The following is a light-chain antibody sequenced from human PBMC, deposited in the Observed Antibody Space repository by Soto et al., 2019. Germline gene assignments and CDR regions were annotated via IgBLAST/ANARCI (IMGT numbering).Light chain of an antibody. J-gene: IGLJ3*02. Sequence: QSVLIQPPSASGTPGQRVTISCSGSSSNIGSNTVNWYQHLPGTAPKLLIYSNDQRPSGVPDRFSGSKSGTSASLAISGLQSEDEADYYCAVWDDSLNGLWVFGGGTKLTVL. CDR2: SND. V-gene: IGLV1-44*01. CDR1: SSNIGSNT. CDR3: AVWDDSLNGLWV.